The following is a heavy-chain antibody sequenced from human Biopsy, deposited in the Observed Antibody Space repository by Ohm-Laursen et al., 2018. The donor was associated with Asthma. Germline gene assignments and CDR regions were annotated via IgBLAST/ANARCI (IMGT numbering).Heavy chain of an antibody. CDR2: INAGNGNT. D-gene: IGHD3-9*01. J-gene: IGHJ3*02. CDR3: ARTYYDFLTGQVIDAFAI. CDR1: GYTFISYA. Sequence: SVKVSCKASGYTFISYAIHWVRQAPGQRLEWMGWINAGNGNTKYSQKFQGRVTITRDTSASTAYMELSCLRSEDTAVYYCARTYYDFLTGQVIDAFAIWGQGTMVTVSS. V-gene: IGHV1-3*01.